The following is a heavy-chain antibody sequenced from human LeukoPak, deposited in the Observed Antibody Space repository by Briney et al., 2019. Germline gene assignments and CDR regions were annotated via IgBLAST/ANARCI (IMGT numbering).Heavy chain of an antibody. CDR2: ISWDSSNR. CDR1: GFTFDDYA. CDR3: AKDIDTGLASGMDV. V-gene: IGHV3-9*01. D-gene: IGHD5-18*01. Sequence: GGSLRLSCAASGFTFDDYAMHWVRQAPGKGLEWVSGISWDSSNRGYADSVKGRFTISRDNAKNYLYMQMNSLRAEDTALYYCAKDIDTGLASGMDVWGQGTTVTVSS. J-gene: IGHJ6*02.